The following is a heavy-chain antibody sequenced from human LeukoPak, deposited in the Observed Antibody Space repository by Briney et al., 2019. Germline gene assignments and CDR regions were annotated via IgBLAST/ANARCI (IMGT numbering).Heavy chain of an antibody. Sequence: PGGSLRLSCAASGFTFSDYYMSWIRQAPGKGLEWVSYISSSGSTIYYADSVKGRFTISRDNAKNTLYLQMNSLRAEDTAVYYCASLGYSSGWRLIDYWGQGTLVTVSS. D-gene: IGHD6-19*01. CDR1: GFTFSDYY. V-gene: IGHV3-11*04. CDR3: ASLGYSSGWRLIDY. CDR2: ISSSGSTI. J-gene: IGHJ4*02.